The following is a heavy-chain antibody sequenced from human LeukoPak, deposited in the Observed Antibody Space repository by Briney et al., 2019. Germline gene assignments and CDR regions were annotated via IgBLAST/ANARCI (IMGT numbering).Heavy chain of an antibody. CDR1: GGSISSGGYY. J-gene: IGHJ6*04. CDR3: AREMTAVTTRYGMDV. V-gene: IGHV4-31*03. Sequence: SQTLSLTCTVSGGSISSGGYYWSWIRQHPGKGLEWIGYIYYSGSTYYNPSLKSRVTISVDTSKNQFSLKLSSVTAADTAVYYCAREMTAVTTRYGMDVWGKGTTVTVSS. CDR2: IYYSGST. D-gene: IGHD4-17*01.